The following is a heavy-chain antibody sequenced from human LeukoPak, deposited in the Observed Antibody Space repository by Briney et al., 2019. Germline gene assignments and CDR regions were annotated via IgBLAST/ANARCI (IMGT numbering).Heavy chain of an antibody. Sequence: GGSLRLSCAASGFTFSSYSMNWVRQAPGKGLEWVSSISSSSSYIYYADSVKGRFTISRDNAENSLYLQMNSLGAEDTAVYYCARESDSGYSYGDYWGQGTLVTVSS. D-gene: IGHD5-18*01. CDR2: ISSSSSYI. CDR1: GFTFSSYS. CDR3: ARESDSGYSYGDY. V-gene: IGHV3-21*01. J-gene: IGHJ4*02.